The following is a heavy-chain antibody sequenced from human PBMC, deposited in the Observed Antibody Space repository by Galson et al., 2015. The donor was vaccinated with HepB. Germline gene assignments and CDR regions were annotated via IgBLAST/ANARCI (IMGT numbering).Heavy chain of an antibody. CDR2: ISYDGSNK. CDR3: AKELPDLVFRFLEWSPTGADY. D-gene: IGHD3-3*01. V-gene: IGHV3-30*18. CDR1: GFTFSSYG. J-gene: IGHJ4*02. Sequence: SLRLSCAASGFTFSSYGMHWVRQAPGKGLEWVAVISYDGSNKYYADSMKGRFTISRDNSKNTLYLQMNSLRAEDTAVYYCAKELPDLVFRFLEWSPTGADYWGQGTLVTVSS.